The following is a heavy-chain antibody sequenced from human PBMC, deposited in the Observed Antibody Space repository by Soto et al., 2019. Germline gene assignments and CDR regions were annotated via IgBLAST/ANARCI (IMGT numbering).Heavy chain of an antibody. V-gene: IGHV4-31*03. D-gene: IGHD5-18*01. CDR2: ISHSGST. CDR1: GGSISSAAYY. CDR3: AREYTYGSNFFDC. Sequence: QVQLQESGPGLVKPSQTLSLTCTVSGGSISSAAYYWSWIRQHPGKGLEWIGYISHSGSTYYTPFLKGRVIFASAASKYPFSVNLTSVTAADTAVYYCAREYTYGSNFFDCWGQGALVTVSS. J-gene: IGHJ4*02.